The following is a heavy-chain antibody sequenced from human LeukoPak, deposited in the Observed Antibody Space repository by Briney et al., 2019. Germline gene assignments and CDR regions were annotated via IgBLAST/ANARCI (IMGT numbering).Heavy chain of an antibody. CDR2: ISGRGSNT. CDR1: GFSFSSSA. J-gene: IGHJ4*02. Sequence: GGSLRLSCAASGFSFSSSAMSWVRQAPGKGLEWVSGISGRGSNTYYAKSVRGRFTTSRDDSKNTLYLQMRSLRAEDTALYYCAKAGGFPLDYWGQGTLVTVSS. CDR3: AKAGGFPLDY. V-gene: IGHV3-23*01. D-gene: IGHD5-12*01.